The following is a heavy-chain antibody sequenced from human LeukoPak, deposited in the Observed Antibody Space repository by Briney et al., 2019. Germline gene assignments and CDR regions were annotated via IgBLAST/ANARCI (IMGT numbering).Heavy chain of an antibody. J-gene: IGHJ2*01. CDR3: ARAFRARYFDL. CDR1: GVSISSYY. Sequence: SETLSLTCTVSGVSISSYYGSWIRQPPRKGQQWIGIIYYSGSTYYNPSLKGRVTISVDTSKNQFSLKLSSVTAADTAVYYCARAFRARYFDLWGRGTLVTVSS. V-gene: IGHV4-59*04. D-gene: IGHD1-26*01. CDR2: IYYSGST.